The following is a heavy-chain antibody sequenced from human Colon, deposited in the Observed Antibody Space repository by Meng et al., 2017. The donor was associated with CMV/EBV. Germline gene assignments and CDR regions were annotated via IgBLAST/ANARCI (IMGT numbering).Heavy chain of an antibody. D-gene: IGHD1-14*01. CDR3: ARARANGRYPPPS. Sequence: GSLRLSCSVSTGSISSSSYYWAWVRQPPGKGLEWIGTIYYGGRTQYNPSLNGRVTMSIDTRKLEFYLQLTSLTAADTAVYYCARARANGRYPPPSWGQGTLVTVSS. J-gene: IGHJ5*02. CDR2: IYYGGRT. V-gene: IGHV4-39*01. CDR1: TGSISSSSYY.